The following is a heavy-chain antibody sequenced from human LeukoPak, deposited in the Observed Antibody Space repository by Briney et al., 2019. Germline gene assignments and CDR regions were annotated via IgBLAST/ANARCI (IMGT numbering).Heavy chain of an antibody. J-gene: IGHJ4*02. D-gene: IGHD1-14*01. CDR2: IKQDGSEK. Sequence: PGGSLRLSCAASGFTFSSCAMSWVRQAPGKGLEWVANIKQDGSEKYYVDSVKGRFTISRDNAKNSLYLQMNSLRAEDTAVYYCARAISPPDYWGQGTLVTVSS. CDR3: ARAISPPDY. V-gene: IGHV3-7*04. CDR1: GFTFSSCA.